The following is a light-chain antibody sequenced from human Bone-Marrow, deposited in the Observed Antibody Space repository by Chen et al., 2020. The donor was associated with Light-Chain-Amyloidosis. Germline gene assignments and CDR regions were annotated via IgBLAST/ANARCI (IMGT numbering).Light chain of an antibody. J-gene: IGLJ2*01. Sequence: SYELTQPPSVSVSPGQTARITCSGDDLPTKYAYWYQQKPGQAPVLVIHRDTERPSGISERFSGSSSGTTATVTISGVRAEDEADYHCQSADSSGTYEVIFGGGTKLTV. V-gene: IGLV3-25*03. CDR3: QSADSSGTYEVI. CDR1: DLPTKY. CDR2: RDT.